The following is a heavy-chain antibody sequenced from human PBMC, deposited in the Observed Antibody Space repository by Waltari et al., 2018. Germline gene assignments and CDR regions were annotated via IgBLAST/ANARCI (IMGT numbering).Heavy chain of an antibody. D-gene: IGHD6-19*01. V-gene: IGHV3-30-3*01. J-gene: IGHJ4*02. Sequence: QVQLVASGGGVVQPGRSLRLSCAASGFTFSSYAMHWVRQAPGKGLEWVAVISYDGSNKYYADSVKGRFTISRDNSKNTLYLQMNSLRAEDTAVYYCARDKRWQWLVPPLYYFDYWGQGTLVTVSS. CDR1: GFTFSSYA. CDR3: ARDKRWQWLVPPLYYFDY. CDR2: ISYDGSNK.